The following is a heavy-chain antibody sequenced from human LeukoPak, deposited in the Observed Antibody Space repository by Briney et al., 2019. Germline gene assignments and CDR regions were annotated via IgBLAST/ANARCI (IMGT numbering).Heavy chain of an antibody. CDR3: AKFIAAAGTVDFDY. CDR2: ISYDGSNK. J-gene: IGHJ4*02. Sequence: GRSLRLSCAASGFTFSSYGMHWVRQAPGKGLEWVAGISYDGSNKYYADSVKGRFTISRDNSKNTLYLQMNSLRAEDTAVYYCAKFIAAAGTVDFDYWGQGTLVTVSS. D-gene: IGHD6-13*01. V-gene: IGHV3-30*18. CDR1: GFTFSSYG.